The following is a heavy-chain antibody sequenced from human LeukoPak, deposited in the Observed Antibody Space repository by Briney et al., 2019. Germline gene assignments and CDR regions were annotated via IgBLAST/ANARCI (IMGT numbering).Heavy chain of an antibody. CDR3: ARDPQVTPSFDY. V-gene: IGHV4-39*02. CDR1: GGSISSSSYY. CDR2: MYYSGST. J-gene: IGHJ4*02. Sequence: SETLSLTCTVSGGSISSSSYYWGWIRQPPGKGLEWIGSMYYSGSTYYNPSLKSRVTISVDRSKNQFSLKLSSVTAADTAVYYCARDPQVTPSFDYWGQGTLVTVSS. D-gene: IGHD2-21*02.